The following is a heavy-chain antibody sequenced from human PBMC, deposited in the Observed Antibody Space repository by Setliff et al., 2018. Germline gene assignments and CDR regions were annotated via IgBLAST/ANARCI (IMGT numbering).Heavy chain of an antibody. J-gene: IGHJ4*02. CDR2: IYYSGST. D-gene: IGHD4-17*01. CDR1: GGSISSGDYY. V-gene: IGHV4-30-4*08. Sequence: KTSETLSLTCTVSGGSISSGDYYWSWIRQPPGKGLEWIGSIYYSGSTYYNPSLKSRVTISVDTSKNQFSLKLSSVTAADTAVYYCARGGLRWFNFDYWGQGTLVTVSS. CDR3: ARGGLRWFNFDY.